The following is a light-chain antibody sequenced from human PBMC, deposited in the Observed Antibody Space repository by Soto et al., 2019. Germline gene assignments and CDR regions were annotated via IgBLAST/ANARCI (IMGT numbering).Light chain of an antibody. CDR2: DVN. V-gene: IGLV2-8*01. CDR3: SSYAGSNNFVI. Sequence: QLVLTQPPSASGSPGQSVTISCTGTSSDLGGYNYVSWYQHHPVKAPKLMIYDVNKRPSGVPDRFSGSKSGNTASLTVSGLQAEDEADYYCSSYAGSNNFVIFGGGTKLTVL. CDR1: SSDLGGYNY. J-gene: IGLJ2*01.